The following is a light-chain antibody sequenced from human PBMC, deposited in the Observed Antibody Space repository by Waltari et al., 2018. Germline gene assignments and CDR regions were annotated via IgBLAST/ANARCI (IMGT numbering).Light chain of an antibody. CDR2: DVS. V-gene: IGKV1-33*01. CDR1: QNLTNS. Sequence: IQMTQSPSSLSASVGDRVTITCQASQNLTNSLNWFQQKPGKAPTLLSYDVSNLKTGVSSRCIGSGSGIDFTFTISSLQAEDIATYYCQQYHNLPYSFGQGTKLEI. CDR3: QQYHNLPYS. J-gene: IGKJ2*01.